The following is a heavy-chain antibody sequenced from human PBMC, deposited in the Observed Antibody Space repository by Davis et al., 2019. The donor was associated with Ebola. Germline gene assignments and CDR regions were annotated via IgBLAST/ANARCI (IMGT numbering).Heavy chain of an antibody. V-gene: IGHV4-59*01. CDR3: ARVGSRVGPFLL. CDR2: IYYSGTT. Sequence: PGGSLRLSCNVSGDSIRNYYWSWIRQSPGKGLEWIGYIYYSGTTNYNPSLKSRVTISIDTSKNQFSLKLSSVTAADTAVYYCARVGSRVGPFLLWGQGTLVTVSS. D-gene: IGHD1-26*01. J-gene: IGHJ4*02. CDR1: GDSIRNYY.